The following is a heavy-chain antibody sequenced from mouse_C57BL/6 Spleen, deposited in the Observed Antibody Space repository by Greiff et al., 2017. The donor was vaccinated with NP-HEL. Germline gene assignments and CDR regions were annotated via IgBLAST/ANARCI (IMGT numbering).Heavy chain of an antibody. D-gene: IGHD6-1*01. V-gene: IGHV1-64*01. CDR3: ARSAGRGWFAY. CDR1: GYTFTSYW. J-gene: IGHJ3*01. CDR2: IHPNSGST. Sequence: QVQLQQPGAELVKPGASVKLSCKASGYTFTSYWMHWVKQRPGQGLEWIGMIHPNSGSTNYNEKFKSKATLTVDKSSSTAYMQLSSLTTEDSAIYYCARSAGRGWFAYWGQGTLVTVSA.